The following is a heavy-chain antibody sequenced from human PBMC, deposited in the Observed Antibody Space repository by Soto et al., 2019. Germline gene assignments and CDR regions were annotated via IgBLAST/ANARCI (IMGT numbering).Heavy chain of an antibody. J-gene: IGHJ6*02. CDR3: AFYGSGVPYYYYGMDV. D-gene: IGHD3-10*01. CDR1: GYTFTSYD. Sequence: QVQLVQSGAEVKKPGASVKVSCKASGYTFTSYDINWVRQATGQGLEWMGWMNPNSGNTGYAQKFQGRVTMTRNTSISTAYMELRSLRSEDTAVYYCAFYGSGVPYYYYGMDVWGQGTTVTVSS. V-gene: IGHV1-8*01. CDR2: MNPNSGNT.